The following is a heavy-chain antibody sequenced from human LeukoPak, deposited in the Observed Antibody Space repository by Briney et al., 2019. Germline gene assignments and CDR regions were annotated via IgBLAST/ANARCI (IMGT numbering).Heavy chain of an antibody. V-gene: IGHV1-18*01. CDR1: GYTFTSYG. CDR3: ARDRRDIVLMVYEYYFDY. J-gene: IGHJ4*02. D-gene: IGHD2-8*01. CDR2: ISAYNGNT. Sequence: ASVKVSCKASGYTFTSYGSSWVRQAPGQGLEWMGWISAYNGNTNYAHKLQGRVTMTTDTSTSTAYMELRSLRSDDTAVYYCARDRRDIVLMVYEYYFDYWGQGTLVTVSS.